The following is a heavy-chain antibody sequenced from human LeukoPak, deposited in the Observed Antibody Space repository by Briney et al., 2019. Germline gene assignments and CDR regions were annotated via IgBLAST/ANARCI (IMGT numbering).Heavy chain of an antibody. J-gene: IGHJ4*02. V-gene: IGHV3-48*03. CDR2: ISSSGSAK. CDR3: ASQDY. CDR1: GFTFNSYV. Sequence: GGSLRLSCAASGFTFNSYVMSWVRQAPGKGLEWVSYISSSGSAKYYADSVKGRFTISRDNTKSSLYLQMNSLRGEDTAVYYCASQDYWSQGTLVTVSS.